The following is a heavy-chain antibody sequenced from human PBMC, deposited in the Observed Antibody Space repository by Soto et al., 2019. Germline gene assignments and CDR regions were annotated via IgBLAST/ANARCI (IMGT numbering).Heavy chain of an antibody. J-gene: IGHJ3*02. D-gene: IGHD5-12*01. CDR3: TTEKGDIVAAIGGFDALDI. CDR1: GFTFSNAG. CDR2: IKGKTDGGTT. V-gene: IGHV3-15*01. Sequence: GGSLRLSCAASGFTFSNAGMSWVRQAPGKGLEWVGRIKGKTDGGTTDNAAPGKGRFTISRDDSKNTLYLQMNSLKTEDADVYYCTTEKGDIVAAIGGFDALDIWGQGTMVTVSS.